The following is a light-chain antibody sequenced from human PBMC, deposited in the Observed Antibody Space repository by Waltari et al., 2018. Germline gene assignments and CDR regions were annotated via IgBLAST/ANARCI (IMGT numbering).Light chain of an antibody. CDR2: EVS. J-gene: IGKJ1*01. CDR3: QQYGSSSWT. CDR1: QSFSSSS. V-gene: IGKV3-20*01. Sequence: EIVLTQSPGTLSLSPGERATLSGRASQSFSSSSLAWYQQKPGQAPRLLMYEVSRWATGIPDRFSGSGSGTDFTLTISRLEPEDFAVYYCQQYGSSSWTFGQGTKVEMK.